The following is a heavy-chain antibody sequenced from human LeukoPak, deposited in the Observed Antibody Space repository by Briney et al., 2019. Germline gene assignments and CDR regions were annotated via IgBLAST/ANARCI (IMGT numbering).Heavy chain of an antibody. J-gene: IGHJ3*02. CDR1: GFTFSDYY. D-gene: IGHD4-17*01. Sequence: KAGGSLRLSCAASGFTFSDYYMSWIRQAPGKGLEWVSYISSSGSTIYYADSVKGRFTISRDNAKNSLYLQMNSLRAEDTAVYYCARVPTVTSTHDAFDIWGQGTMVTVSS. V-gene: IGHV3-11*01. CDR3: ARVPTVTSTHDAFDI. CDR2: ISSSGSTI.